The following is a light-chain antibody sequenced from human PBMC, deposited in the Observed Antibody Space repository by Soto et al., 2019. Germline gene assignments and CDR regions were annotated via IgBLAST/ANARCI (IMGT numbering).Light chain of an antibody. CDR1: QDIRHF. Sequence: DIQMTQSPTSLSASVGDRVTISCRASQDIRHFVAWYQQKPGKAPKLLIYAASTLQSGVPSRFSGSGSGTDFTLTINSLQPEHVATYSCQKYSSVPVFGPGTKVEIK. V-gene: IGKV1-27*01. CDR2: AAS. J-gene: IGKJ3*01. CDR3: QKYSSVPV.